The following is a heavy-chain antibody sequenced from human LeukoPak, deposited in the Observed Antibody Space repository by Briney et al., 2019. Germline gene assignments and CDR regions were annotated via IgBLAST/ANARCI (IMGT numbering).Heavy chain of an antibody. V-gene: IGHV3-23*01. CDR1: GFTFSSYA. CDR2: ISGSGGST. CDR3: AKGGANIVATIYFDF. Sequence: QAGGSLRLSCAASGFTFSSYAMSWVRQAPGKGLEWVSDISGSGGSTYYADSVKGRFTISRDNSKNTLYLQMNSLSAEDTAVYYRAKGGANIVATIYFDFWGQGTLVTVSS. J-gene: IGHJ4*02. D-gene: IGHD5-12*01.